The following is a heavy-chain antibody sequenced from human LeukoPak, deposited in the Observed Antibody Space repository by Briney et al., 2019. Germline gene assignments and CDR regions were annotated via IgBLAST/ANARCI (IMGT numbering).Heavy chain of an antibody. V-gene: IGHV3-21*01. D-gene: IGHD3-16*01. CDR2: ISSSSSYI. CDR1: GFTFSSYS. Sequence: GGSLRLSCAASGFTFSSYSMNWVRQAPGKGLEWVSSISSSSSYIYYADSVKGRFTISRDNAKNSLYLQMNSLSAEDTAVYYCARVTSGGNYFDYWGQGTLVTVSS. J-gene: IGHJ4*02. CDR3: ARVTSGGNYFDY.